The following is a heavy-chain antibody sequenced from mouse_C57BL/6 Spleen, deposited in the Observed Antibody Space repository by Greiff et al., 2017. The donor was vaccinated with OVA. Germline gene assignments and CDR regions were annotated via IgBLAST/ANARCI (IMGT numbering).Heavy chain of an antibody. Sequence: QVQLQQPGAELVKPGASVKMSCKASGYTFTSYWITWVKQRPGQGLEWIGDIYPGSGSTNYNEKFKSKATLTVDTSSSTAYMQLSSLTSEDSAVYYCARFARDTTGVYYYAKDYWGQGTSVTVSS. CDR1: GYTFTSYW. D-gene: IGHD2-12*01. J-gene: IGHJ4*01. V-gene: IGHV1-55*01. CDR2: IYPGSGST. CDR3: ARFARDTTGVYYYAKDY.